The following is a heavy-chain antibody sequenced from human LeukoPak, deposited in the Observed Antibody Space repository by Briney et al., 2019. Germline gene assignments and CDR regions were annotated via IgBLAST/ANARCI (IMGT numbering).Heavy chain of an antibody. D-gene: IGHD3-22*01. CDR1: GGSFSGYY. Sequence: PSETLSLTCAVYGGSFSGYYWSWIRQPPGKGLEWIGEINHSGSTNYNPSLKSRVTISVDTSKNQFSLKLSSVTAADRAVYYCARGLVVVFDYWGQGTLVTVSS. CDR2: INHSGST. CDR3: ARGLVVVFDY. J-gene: IGHJ4*02. V-gene: IGHV4-34*01.